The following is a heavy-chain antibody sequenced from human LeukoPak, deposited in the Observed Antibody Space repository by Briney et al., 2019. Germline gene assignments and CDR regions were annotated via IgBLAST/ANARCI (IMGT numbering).Heavy chain of an antibody. J-gene: IGHJ5*02. V-gene: IGHV3-23*01. D-gene: IGHD2-2*01. CDR2: INGSGGRT. Sequence: GGSLRLSCIASGFIFSSSAMSWVRQAPGKGLEGVSDINGSGGRTYYADSVKGRFTISRDNSKSTLYLQMNSLRAEDTAVYYCAKDRHAPGRYCSSTICFPFDPWGQGTLVTASS. CDR3: AKDRHAPGRYCSSTICFPFDP. CDR1: GFIFSSSA.